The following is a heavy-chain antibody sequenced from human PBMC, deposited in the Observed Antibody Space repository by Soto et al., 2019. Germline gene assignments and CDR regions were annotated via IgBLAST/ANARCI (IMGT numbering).Heavy chain of an antibody. J-gene: IGHJ4*02. Sequence: SLTCTVSGGSISSNYWTWIRQPPGKGLEWIGYVYNSGSTNYNPSLKSRVTISEDTSKSQFSLKVNSMTAADTAVYYCARYRREAAAGYTLDYWGQGILVTVSS. V-gene: IGHV4-59*01. CDR1: GGSISSNY. CDR2: VYNSGST. CDR3: ARYRREAAAGYTLDY. D-gene: IGHD6-13*01.